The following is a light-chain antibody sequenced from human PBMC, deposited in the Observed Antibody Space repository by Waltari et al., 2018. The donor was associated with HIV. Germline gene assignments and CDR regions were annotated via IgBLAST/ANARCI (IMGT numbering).Light chain of an antibody. CDR3: QSYDSSLSGKV. Sequence: QSVLTQPPSVSGAPGQRVTISCTGRSSNIGAGSDVHWYKQLPGTAPKLLIHGTSNRPSWVPDRCSASKSGTAASRAITVLQAEDEADYYCQSYDSSLSGKVFGGGTKLTVL. J-gene: IGLJ3*02. CDR2: GTS. CDR1: SSNIGAGSD. V-gene: IGLV1-40*01.